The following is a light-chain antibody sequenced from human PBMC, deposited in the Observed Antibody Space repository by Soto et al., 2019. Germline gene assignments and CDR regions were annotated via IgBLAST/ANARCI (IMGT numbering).Light chain of an antibody. CDR1: SSNIGSNY. J-gene: IGLJ2*01. V-gene: IGLV1-47*01. Sequence: QSVLTQSPSASGTPGQRVTISWSGSSSNIGSNYVYWYQQLPGTAPKLLIYQNDQRPSGVPDRFSGSKSGTSASLAISGLRSEDETTYYCAAWDASLNSVLFGGGTKLTVL. CDR3: AAWDASLNSVL. CDR2: QND.